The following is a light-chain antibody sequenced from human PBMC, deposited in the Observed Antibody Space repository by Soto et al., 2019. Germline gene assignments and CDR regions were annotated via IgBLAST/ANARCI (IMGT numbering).Light chain of an antibody. CDR2: GAS. J-gene: IGKJ1*01. Sequence: EIVLTQSPGTLSSSPGERATLSCRASQRVTSNYLAGYQQKPGQAPRLLIFGASIRATGLPDRFSGGGSGTDFTLTISRLEPEDFAVYYCQQYGSSPGTFGQGTKVDIK. V-gene: IGKV3-20*01. CDR1: QRVTSNY. CDR3: QQYGSSPGT.